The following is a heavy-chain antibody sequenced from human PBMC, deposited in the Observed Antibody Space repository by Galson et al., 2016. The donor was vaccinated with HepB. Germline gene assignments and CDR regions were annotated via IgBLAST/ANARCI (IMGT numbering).Heavy chain of an antibody. CDR2: IHNSGST. V-gene: IGHV4-59*01. CDR1: GGSISTYY. J-gene: IGHJ6*02. Sequence: SETLSLTCTVSGGSISTYYWNWIRQPPGKGLEWIGYIHNSGSTNYNPFLKSRVTIAVDTSKNQFSLKLSSVTAADTAVYYCARDEGFYNGMDVWGQGTTVTVSS. CDR3: ARDEGFYNGMDV. D-gene: IGHD2-2*02.